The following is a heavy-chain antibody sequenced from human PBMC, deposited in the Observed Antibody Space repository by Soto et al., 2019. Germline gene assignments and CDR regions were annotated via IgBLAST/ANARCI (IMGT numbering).Heavy chain of an antibody. D-gene: IGHD5-12*01. CDR2: IIPIFGTA. CDR3: ARDRNIVATIYNCCGMDV. J-gene: IGHJ6*02. V-gene: IGHV1-69*13. Sequence: SVKVSCKASGGTFSSYAISWVRQAPGQGLEWMGGIIPIFGTANYAQKFQGRVTITADESTSTAYMELSSLRSEDTAVYYCARDRNIVATIYNCCGMDVWGQGTTVTVSS. CDR1: GGTFSSYA.